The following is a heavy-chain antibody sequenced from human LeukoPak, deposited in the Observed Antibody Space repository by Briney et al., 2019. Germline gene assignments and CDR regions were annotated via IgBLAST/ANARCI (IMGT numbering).Heavy chain of an antibody. CDR2: ISGSGGST. CDR1: GFTFDDYG. Sequence: PGGSLRLSCAASGFTFDDYGMSWVRQAPGKGLEWVSAISGSGGSTYYADSVKGRFTISRDNSKNTLYLQMNSLRAEDTAVYYCAKGRGYSYGYRYYFDYWGQGTLVTVSS. D-gene: IGHD5-18*01. CDR3: AKGRGYSYGYRYYFDY. J-gene: IGHJ4*02. V-gene: IGHV3-23*01.